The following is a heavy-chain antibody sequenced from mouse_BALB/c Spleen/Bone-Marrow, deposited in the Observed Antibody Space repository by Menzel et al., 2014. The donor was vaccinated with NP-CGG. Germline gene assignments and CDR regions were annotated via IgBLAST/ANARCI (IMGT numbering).Heavy chain of an antibody. CDR3: ARAGRYDGNFDY. CDR1: GFTFSSCA. D-gene: IGHD2-14*01. Sequence: EVQVVESGGGLVKPGGSLKLSCAASGFTFSSCAMSWVRQTPEKRLEWVATISSGGSYTYCLDSVKGRFTISRDNAKSTLYLQMSSLRSKDTAMYYCARAGRYDGNFDYWGQGTTLTVSS. J-gene: IGHJ2*01. V-gene: IGHV5-9-3*01. CDR2: ISSGGSYT.